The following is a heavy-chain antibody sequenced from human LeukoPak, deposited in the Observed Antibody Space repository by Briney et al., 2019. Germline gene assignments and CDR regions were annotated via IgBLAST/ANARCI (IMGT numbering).Heavy chain of an antibody. Sequence: GGSLRLSCAASGFTFCTYWMNWVRQAPGKGLEWVANIKPDGSEKYFVDSVKGRFTISRDNAKNSLYLQMNSLRAEDTAVYYCLRSGGYWGQGTPVTVSS. CDR3: LRSGGY. CDR1: GFTFCTYW. D-gene: IGHD1-26*01. V-gene: IGHV3-7*01. CDR2: IKPDGSEK. J-gene: IGHJ4*02.